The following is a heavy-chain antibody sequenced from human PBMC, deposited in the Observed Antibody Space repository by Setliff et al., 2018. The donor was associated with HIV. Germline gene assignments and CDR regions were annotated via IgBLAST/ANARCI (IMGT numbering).Heavy chain of an antibody. Sequence: SETLSLTCTVSGGSIRSHYWSWIRQPPGKGLEWIGNIYYSGSTNYNPSLKSRVTISVDTSKNQFSLRLNSVTAADTAVYYCARQGNIVVVTSFDYWGQGTLVTVSS. CDR2: IYYSGST. J-gene: IGHJ4*02. V-gene: IGHV4-59*08. CDR3: ARQGNIVVVTSFDY. D-gene: IGHD2-21*02. CDR1: GGSIRSHY.